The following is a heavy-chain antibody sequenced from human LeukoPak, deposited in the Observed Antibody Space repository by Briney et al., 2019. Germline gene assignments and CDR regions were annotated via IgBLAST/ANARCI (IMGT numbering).Heavy chain of an antibody. CDR1: GYTFTSYD. CDR2: MNPNSGDT. CDR3: ARTQVSYYDFWSGYRAQDAFDI. J-gene: IGHJ3*02. Sequence: ASVKVSCKASGYTFTSYDINWVRQATGQGLEWMGWMNPNSGDTGYAQKFQGRVTITRNTSISTAYMELSSPRSEDTAVYYCARTQVSYYDFWSGYRAQDAFDIWGQGTMVTVSS. D-gene: IGHD3-3*01. V-gene: IGHV1-8*03.